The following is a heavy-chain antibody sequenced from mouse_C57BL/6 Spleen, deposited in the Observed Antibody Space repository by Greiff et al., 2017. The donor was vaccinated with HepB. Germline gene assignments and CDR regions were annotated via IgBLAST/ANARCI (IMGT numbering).Heavy chain of an antibody. J-gene: IGHJ4*01. CDR1: GYTFTSYW. CDR2: IDPSDSYT. D-gene: IGHD1-1*01. CDR3: ARNNYYGSSFYAMDY. Sequence: VQLQQSGAELVKPGASVKLSCKASGYTFTSYWMQWVKQRPGQGLEWIGEIDPSDSYTNYNQKFKGKATLTVDTSSSTAYMQLSSLTSEDSAVYYCARNNYYGSSFYAMDYWGQGTSVTVSS. V-gene: IGHV1-50*01.